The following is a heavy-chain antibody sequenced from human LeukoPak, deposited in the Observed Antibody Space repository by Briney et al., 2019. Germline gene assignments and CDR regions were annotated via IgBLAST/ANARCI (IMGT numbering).Heavy chain of an antibody. V-gene: IGHV4-61*03. J-gene: IGHJ3*02. Sequence: SETLSLTCTVSGGSVSSSGYYWSWIRQSPGKGLEWIGYIYYSGSTNYNPSLKSRVTISVDTSKNHFSLKLSSVTAANTAVYYCARDSYKFRAFDIWGQGTMVTVSS. CDR3: ARDSYKFRAFDI. CDR2: IYYSGST. D-gene: IGHD3-10*01. CDR1: GGSVSSSGYY.